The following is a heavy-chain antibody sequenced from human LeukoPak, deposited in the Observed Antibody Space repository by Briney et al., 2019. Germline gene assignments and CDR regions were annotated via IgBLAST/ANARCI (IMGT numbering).Heavy chain of an antibody. CDR2: INHNSGDT. CDR1: GYTFTDYY. V-gene: IGHV1-2*02. CDR3: ARDGLSYTNPNNWFDP. D-gene: IGHD2-2*02. J-gene: IGHJ5*02. Sequence: ASVKVSCKASGYTFTDYYMHWVRQAPGQGLAWMGWINHNSGDTNYAQNLQGRVTMTTDTSTDTAYMELRSLRSDDTAVYYCARDGLSYTNPNNWFDPWGQGTLVTVSS.